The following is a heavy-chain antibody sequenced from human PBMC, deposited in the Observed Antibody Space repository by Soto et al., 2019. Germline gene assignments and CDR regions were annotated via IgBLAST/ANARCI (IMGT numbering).Heavy chain of an antibody. CDR3: ARDPLKGDFWSGYAYPDY. CDR1: GFTFSSYA. V-gene: IGHV3-30-3*01. J-gene: IGHJ4*02. Sequence: GGSLRLSCAASGFTFSSYAMHWVRQAPGKGLEWVAVISYDGSNKYYADSVKGRFTISRDNSKNTLYLQMNSLRAEDTAVYYCARDPLKGDFWSGYAYPDYWGQGTLVTVS. CDR2: ISYDGSNK. D-gene: IGHD3-3*01.